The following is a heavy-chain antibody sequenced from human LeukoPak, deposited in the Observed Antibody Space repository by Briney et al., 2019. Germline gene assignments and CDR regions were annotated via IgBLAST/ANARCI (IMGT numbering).Heavy chain of an antibody. CDR1: GFTFSSYW. V-gene: IGHV3-74*01. CDR2: TNSDGST. CDR3: ARDVVGDYDPMDV. J-gene: IGHJ6*02. Sequence: RPGGSLRLSCAASGFTFSSYWMHWVRQGPGKGLVWVSRTNSDGSTSYADSVKGRFTISRDNAKNTLYLQMNSLRAEDTAVYYCARDVVGDYDPMDVWGQGTTVTVSS. D-gene: IGHD4-17*01.